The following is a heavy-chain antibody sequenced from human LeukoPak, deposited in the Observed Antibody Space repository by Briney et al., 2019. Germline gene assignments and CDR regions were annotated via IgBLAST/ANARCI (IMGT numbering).Heavy chain of an antibody. CDR3: ASGALRFLEWLPPPMDV. CDR2: IYTSGST. Sequence: SETLSLTCTVSGGSINNYYWSWIRQPAGKGLEWIGRIYTSGSTNYNPSLKSRVTMSVDTSKNQFSLKLSSVTAADTAVYYCASGALRFLEWLPPPMDVWGKGTTVTVSS. V-gene: IGHV4-4*07. D-gene: IGHD3-3*01. CDR1: GGSINNYY. J-gene: IGHJ6*04.